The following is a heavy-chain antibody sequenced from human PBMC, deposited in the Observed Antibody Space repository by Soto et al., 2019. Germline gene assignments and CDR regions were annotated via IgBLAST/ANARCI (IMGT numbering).Heavy chain of an antibody. CDR1: GFTLSGRS. J-gene: IGHJ6*04. CDR3: ASGWFGTDV. V-gene: IGHV3-74*01. Sequence: EVQLVESGGGLVQPGGSLRLSCAASGFTLSGRSMHWVRQAPGKGLVWVSGIDNAGTDSTYADSVKGRFTSSRDNAKHMLYLQMNSLGVEDTAVYYCASGWFGTDVWGKWTTVTCSS. CDR2: IDNAGTDS. D-gene: IGHD3-10*01.